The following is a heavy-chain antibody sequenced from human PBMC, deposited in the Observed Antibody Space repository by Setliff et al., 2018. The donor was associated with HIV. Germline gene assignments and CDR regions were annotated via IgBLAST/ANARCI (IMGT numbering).Heavy chain of an antibody. D-gene: IGHD2-8*01. CDR3: AREKNGYFDS. CDR2: INHSGRT. CDR1: GGSFSDNY. Sequence: SETLSLTCAVYGGSFSDNYWSWIRQSPGKGLEWIGEINHSGRTKYSPSLRSRVSISVDTSKTQFSLKLSSVTAADTAVYYCAREKNGYFDSWGQGTQVTVSS. V-gene: IGHV4-34*01. J-gene: IGHJ4*02.